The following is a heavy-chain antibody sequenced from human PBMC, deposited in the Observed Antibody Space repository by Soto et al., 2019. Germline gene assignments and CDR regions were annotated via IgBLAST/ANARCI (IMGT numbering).Heavy chain of an antibody. D-gene: IGHD2-15*01. V-gene: IGHV3-23*01. J-gene: IGHJ3*01. CDR1: GSTFSSYA. CDR2: ISGSGDST. CDR3: ARELGYCSGGSCYMDGAFDF. Sequence: EVQLWESGGGLVQPGGSLRLSCAASGSTFSSYAMSWVRQAPGKGLEWVSVISGSGDSTYYADSVKGRFTISRDNSKNTLYVQMNSLRAEDTAVYYCARELGYCSGGSCYMDGAFDFWGQGTMATVSS.